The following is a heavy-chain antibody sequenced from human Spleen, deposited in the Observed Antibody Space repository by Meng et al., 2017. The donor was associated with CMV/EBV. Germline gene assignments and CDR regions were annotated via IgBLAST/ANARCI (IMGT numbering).Heavy chain of an antibody. D-gene: IGHD3-3*01. Sequence: ESLKISCTVSGGSISSSFWRWIRQPPGKGLEWIGYIYYSGSTNYNPSLKSRVIITLDTSKNRFSLTLNSVTTADTAVYFCARGAQYDFHFASWGQGALVTVSS. V-gene: IGHV4-59*01. CDR3: ARGAQYDFHFAS. CDR1: GGSISSSF. CDR2: IYYSGST. J-gene: IGHJ4*02.